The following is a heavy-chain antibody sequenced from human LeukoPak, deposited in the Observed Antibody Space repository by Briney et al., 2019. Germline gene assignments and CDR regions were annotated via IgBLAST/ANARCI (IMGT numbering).Heavy chain of an antibody. CDR3: ARGPPHIVVVTAIPDLDY. Sequence: ASVKVSCKASGYTFTSYAMNWVRPAPGQGLEWMGWINTNTGNPTYAQGFTGRFVFSLDTSVSTAYLQISSLKAEDTAVSYCARGPPHIVVVTAIPDLDYWGQGTLVTVSS. J-gene: IGHJ4*02. D-gene: IGHD2-21*02. V-gene: IGHV7-4-1*02. CDR2: INTNTGNP. CDR1: GYTFTSYA.